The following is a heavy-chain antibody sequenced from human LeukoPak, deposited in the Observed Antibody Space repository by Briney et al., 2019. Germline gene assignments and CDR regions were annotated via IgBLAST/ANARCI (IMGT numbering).Heavy chain of an antibody. Sequence: GGSLRLSCAASGFIFSNYWMTWVRQAPGKELEWVANIKQDGREKYYVDSVKGRFTISRDNAKNSLYLQMNSLRAEDTAVYYCASDKPSGSSSGSAFDIWGQGTLVTVSS. J-gene: IGHJ3*02. D-gene: IGHD1-26*01. CDR3: ASDKPSGSSSGSAFDI. CDR2: IKQDGREK. CDR1: GFIFSNYW. V-gene: IGHV3-7*01.